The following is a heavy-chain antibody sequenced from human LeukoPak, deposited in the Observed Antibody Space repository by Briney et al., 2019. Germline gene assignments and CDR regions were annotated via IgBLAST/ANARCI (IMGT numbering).Heavy chain of an antibody. J-gene: IGHJ5*02. CDR3: ARMGYDILTGYQNWFDP. V-gene: IGHV7-4-1*02. D-gene: IGHD3-9*01. Sequence: ASVKVSCKASGYTFTSYAMNWVRQAPGQGLEWMGWIITNTGNPTYAQGFTGRFVFSLDTSVSTAYLQISSLKAEDTAVYYCARMGYDILTGYQNWFDPWGQGTLVTVSS. CDR2: IITNTGNP. CDR1: GYTFTSYA.